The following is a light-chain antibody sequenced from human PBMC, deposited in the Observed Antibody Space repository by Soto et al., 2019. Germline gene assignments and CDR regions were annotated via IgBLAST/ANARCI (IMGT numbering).Light chain of an antibody. CDR1: QSISSY. CDR3: QQSYSTPPWT. V-gene: IGKV1-39*01. J-gene: IGKJ1*01. Sequence: DIQMTQSPSSLSASVGDRVTITCRASQSISSYLNWYQQKPGKAPKLLIYAASSLQSGVPSRFSGSGSGTDVTLTSSSLQPEDVATYYCQQSYSTPPWTFGQGTKVEIK. CDR2: AAS.